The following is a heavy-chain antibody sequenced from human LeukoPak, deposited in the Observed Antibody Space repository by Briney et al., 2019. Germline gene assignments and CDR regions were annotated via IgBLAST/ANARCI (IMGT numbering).Heavy chain of an antibody. CDR1: GVSFSGYY. V-gene: IGHV4-34*01. CDR2: INHSGST. D-gene: IGHD6-19*01. Sequence: SETLSLTCAVYGVSFSGYYWSWIRQPPGKGLGWIGEINHSGSTNYNPSLKSRVTISVDTSKNQFSLKLSSVTAADTAVYYCARVGYSSGRSLRNFDYWGQGTLVTVSS. CDR3: ARVGYSSGRSLRNFDY. J-gene: IGHJ4*02.